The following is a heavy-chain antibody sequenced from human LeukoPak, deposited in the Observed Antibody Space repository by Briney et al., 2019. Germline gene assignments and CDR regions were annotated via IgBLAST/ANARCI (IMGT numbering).Heavy chain of an antibody. J-gene: IGHJ6*03. Sequence: PSETLSLTCTVSGVSISSYYWSWIRQPPGQGLEWIGYTYYSGSTNYKPSLKRRITITVDTSKNQFSLMSSPMTAAVTAVYYRGSTNYNTSLKSRVTISVATHKNQFCLKLSFVTAAVTAVYYCEREAVTVGRWYYYYMAVWGKGSTVTISS. CDR3: GSTNYNTSLKSRVTISVATHKNQFCLKLSFVTAAVTAVYYCEREAVTVGRWYYYYMAV. D-gene: IGHD3-22*01. CDR2: TYYSGST. CDR1: GVSISSYY. V-gene: IGHV4-59*01.